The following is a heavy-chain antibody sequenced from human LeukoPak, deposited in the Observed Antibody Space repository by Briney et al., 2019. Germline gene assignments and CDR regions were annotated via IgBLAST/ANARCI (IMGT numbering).Heavy chain of an antibody. Sequence: GAAVKVSCKASGYTLTSYDFSWVRQARGQGLAWMGWITPYNDNTNYTHKLQGRVTMTTDTLTRTACMELRSLRSDDTAVYYCAILSAWGQGNLVTV. D-gene: IGHD6-19*01. CDR2: ITPYNDNT. V-gene: IGHV1-18*01. CDR1: GYTLTSYD. CDR3: AILSA. J-gene: IGHJ4*02.